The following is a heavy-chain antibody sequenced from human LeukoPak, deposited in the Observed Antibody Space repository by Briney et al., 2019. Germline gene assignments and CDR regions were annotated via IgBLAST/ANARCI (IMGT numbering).Heavy chain of an antibody. J-gene: IGHJ4*02. D-gene: IGHD3-22*01. V-gene: IGHV4-61*02. CDR2: IYTSGST. Sequence: SQTLSLTCTVSGGSISSGSYYWSWIRQPAGKGLEWIGRIYTSGSTNYNPSLKSRVTISVDTSKIQFSLKLSSVTAADTAVYYCARADYYDSSGRFDYWGQGTLVTVSS. CDR1: GGSISSGSYY. CDR3: ARADYYDSSGRFDY.